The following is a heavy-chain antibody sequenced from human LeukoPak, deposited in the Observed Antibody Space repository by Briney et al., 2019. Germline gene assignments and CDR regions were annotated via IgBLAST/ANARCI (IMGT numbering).Heavy chain of an antibody. J-gene: IGHJ4*02. Sequence: SETLSLTCAVYGGSFSGYYWSWIRQPPGKGLEWIGEINHSGSTNYNPSLKSRVTISVDTSKNQFSLKLSSVTAADTAVYYCARLRDFWSGYPGDYWGQGTLVTVSS. CDR1: GGSFSGYY. D-gene: IGHD3-3*01. CDR2: INHSGST. CDR3: ARLRDFWSGYPGDY. V-gene: IGHV4-34*01.